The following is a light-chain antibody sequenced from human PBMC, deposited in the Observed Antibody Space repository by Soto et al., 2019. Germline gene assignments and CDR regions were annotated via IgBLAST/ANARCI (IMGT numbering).Light chain of an antibody. Sequence: QSVLTQPASVSGSPGQSIASSCTGASSDVGGFNYVSWYQQHPGKAPKLLIYDVTSRPSGVSDRFSGSKSANTASLTISGLQAEDEADYYCASYTTSTTYVFGTGTKDTV. CDR3: ASYTTSTTYV. CDR1: SSDVGGFNY. J-gene: IGLJ1*01. CDR2: DVT. V-gene: IGLV2-14*03.